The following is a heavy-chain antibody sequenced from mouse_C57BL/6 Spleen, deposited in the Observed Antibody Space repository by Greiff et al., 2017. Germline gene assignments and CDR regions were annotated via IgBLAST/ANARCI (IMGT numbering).Heavy chain of an antibody. CDR1: GFTFSDYG. J-gene: IGHJ1*03. V-gene: IGHV5-17*01. Sequence: EVQRVESGGGLVKPGGSLKLSCAASGFTFSDYGMHWVRQAPEKGLEWVAYISSGSSTNYYADTVKGRFTISRDNAKNTLFLQMTSLRSEDTAMYYCARPNYGSSHWYFDVWGTGTTVTGSS. CDR2: ISSGSSTN. CDR3: ARPNYGSSHWYFDV. D-gene: IGHD1-1*01.